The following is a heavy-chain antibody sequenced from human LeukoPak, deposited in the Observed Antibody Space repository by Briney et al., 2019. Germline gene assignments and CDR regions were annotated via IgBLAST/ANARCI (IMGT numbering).Heavy chain of an antibody. V-gene: IGHV4-39*01. CDR3: ARPTAAAGPDAFDI. CDR2: IYYSGST. CDR1: GGSISSSSYY. J-gene: IGHJ3*02. D-gene: IGHD6-13*01. Sequence: SETLSLTCTVSGGSISSSSYYWGWIRQPPGKGLEWIGSIYYSGSTYYSPSLKSRVTISVDTSKNQFSLKLSSVTAADTAVYYCARPTAAAGPDAFDIWGQGTMVTVSS.